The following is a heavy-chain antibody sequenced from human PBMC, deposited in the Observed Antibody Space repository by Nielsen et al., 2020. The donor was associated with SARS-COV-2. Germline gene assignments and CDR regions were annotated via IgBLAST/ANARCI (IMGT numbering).Heavy chain of an antibody. V-gene: IGHV3-7*03. D-gene: IGHD6-19*01. Sequence: GESLKISCAASGFSLSRYWMHWVRQVPGKGLEWVANIKQDGSEKYYVDSVKGRFTISRDNAKNSLYLQMNSLRAEDTAVYYCATQAAVAVGGIYYGMDVWGQGTTVTVSS. CDR1: GFSLSRYW. J-gene: IGHJ6*02. CDR2: IKQDGSEK. CDR3: ATQAAVAVGGIYYGMDV.